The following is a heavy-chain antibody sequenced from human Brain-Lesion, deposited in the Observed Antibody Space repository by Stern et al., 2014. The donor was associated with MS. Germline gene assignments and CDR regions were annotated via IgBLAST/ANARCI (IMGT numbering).Heavy chain of an antibody. CDR3: ARDVGGAFDY. CDR2: INHSGRI. J-gene: IGHJ4*02. D-gene: IGHD2-21*01. Sequence: QVQLQQWGAGLLKPSETLSLTCGVYGGSFSGYYWTWIRQPPGKGLEWVGEINHSGRIHYTPSLGSRVTMSVATSKPQLSLRLSSATAADTAVYYCARDVGGAFDYWGQGTLVTVSS. CDR1: GGSFSGYY. V-gene: IGHV4-34*01.